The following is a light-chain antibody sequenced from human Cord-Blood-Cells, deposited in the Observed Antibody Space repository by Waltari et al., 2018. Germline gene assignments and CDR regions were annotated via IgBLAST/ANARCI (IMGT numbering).Light chain of an antibody. Sequence: DSGMPQTPLSLSVTTGQPASTTLKSSQSLLHSDGKTYSYWYLQKPGQSPQPLLYLGSNRASGVPNRFSGSGSGTDFTLKISRVEAEDVGVYYCMQALQTPHTFGQGTKLEIK. CDR3: MQALQTPHT. J-gene: IGKJ2*01. CDR2: LGS. CDR1: QSLLHSDGKTY. V-gene: IGKV2-28*01.